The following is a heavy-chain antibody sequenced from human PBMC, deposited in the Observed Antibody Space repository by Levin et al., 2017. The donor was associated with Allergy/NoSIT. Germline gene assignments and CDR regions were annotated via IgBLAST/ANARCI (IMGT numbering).Heavy chain of an antibody. Sequence: SLRLSCAASGFTFDDYAMHWVRQAPGKGLEWVSGISWNSGSIGYADSVKGRFTISRDNAKNSLYLQMNSLRAEDTALYYCAKAWIVGATRGSGMDVWGQGPTVTVSS. J-gene: IGHJ6*02. V-gene: IGHV3-9*01. CDR3: AKAWIVGATRGSGMDV. D-gene: IGHD1-26*01. CDR2: ISWNSGSI. CDR1: GFTFDDYA.